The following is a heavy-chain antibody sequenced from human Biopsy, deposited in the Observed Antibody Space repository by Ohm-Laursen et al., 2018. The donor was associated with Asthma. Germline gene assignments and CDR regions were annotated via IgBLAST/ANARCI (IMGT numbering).Heavy chain of an antibody. Sequence: SLRLSCAASKSPIRTFALHWVRQAPGKGLEWVALISSDGSDQYFADSVKGRFTISRDNSRNTLYLQKNSLRADDTAVYYCARAGESDLVGGLDVWGQGTTVIVS. D-gene: IGHD2-21*01. V-gene: IGHV3-30-3*01. CDR1: KSPIRTFA. J-gene: IGHJ6*02. CDR3: ARAGESDLVGGLDV. CDR2: ISSDGSDQ.